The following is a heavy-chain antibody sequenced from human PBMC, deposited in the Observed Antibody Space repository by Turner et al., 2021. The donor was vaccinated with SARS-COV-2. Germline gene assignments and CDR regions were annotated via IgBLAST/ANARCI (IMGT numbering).Heavy chain of an antibody. D-gene: IGHD3-9*01. CDR1: GGCISSGAYY. J-gene: IGHJ4*02. Sequence: QVQLQESGPGLAQPSQTLSLTCTVSGGCISSGAYYWSWIRQHPGKGLEWIGYIYYSGSTYYNPSLKSRVTISVDTSKNQFSLKLSSVTAADTAVYYCARAGTDWLQYYYFDYWGQGTLVTVSS. V-gene: IGHV4-31*03. CDR3: ARAGTDWLQYYYFDY. CDR2: IYYSGST.